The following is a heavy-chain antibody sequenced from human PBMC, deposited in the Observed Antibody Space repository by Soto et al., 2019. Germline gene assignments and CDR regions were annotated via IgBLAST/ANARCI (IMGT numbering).Heavy chain of an antibody. D-gene: IGHD1-1*01. CDR3: VRDGTKTLRDWFDP. J-gene: IGHJ5*02. CDR1: GASISGFY. V-gene: IGHV4-4*07. Sequence: SETLSLTCTVSGASISGFYWSWIRKSAEKGLEWIGRIYATGTTDYNPSLKSRVMMSVDTSKKQFSLKLRSVTAADTAVYYCVRDGTKTLRDWFDPWGQGISVTVSS. CDR2: IYATGTT.